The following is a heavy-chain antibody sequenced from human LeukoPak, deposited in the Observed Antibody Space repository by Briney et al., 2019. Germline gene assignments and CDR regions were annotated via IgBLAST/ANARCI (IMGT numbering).Heavy chain of an antibody. J-gene: IGHJ4*02. V-gene: IGHV3-23*01. CDR2: ISGSGGST. CDR3: AKRYANYYDSSGPLCFDY. CDR1: GFTFSSYA. Sequence: GGSLRLSCAASGFTFSSYAMSWVRQAPGKVLEWLSAISGSGGSTYYADSVKGRFTISRDNSKNTLYLQMNSLRAEDTAVYYCAKRYANYYDSSGPLCFDYWGQGTLVTVSS. D-gene: IGHD3-22*01.